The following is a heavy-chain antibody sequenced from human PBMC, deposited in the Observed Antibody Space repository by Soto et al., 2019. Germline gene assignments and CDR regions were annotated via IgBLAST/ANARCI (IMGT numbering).Heavy chain of an antibody. D-gene: IGHD3-3*01. CDR1: GGSLSGHF. CDR2: INHSGSA. V-gene: IGHV4-34*01. J-gene: IGHJ4*02. Sequence: SETLSLTCAVYGGSLSGHFWSWIRQPPGKGLEWIGEINHSGSANYNPSLKSRVTISVDTSKNQFSLKLTSVTAADTAVYYCAGWAVGIMIFGVPKDYWSQGTQVTVSS. CDR3: AGWAVGIMIFGVPKDY.